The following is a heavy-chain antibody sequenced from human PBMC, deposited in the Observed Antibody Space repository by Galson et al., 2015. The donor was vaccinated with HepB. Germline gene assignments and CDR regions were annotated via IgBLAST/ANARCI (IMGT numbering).Heavy chain of an antibody. V-gene: IGHV3-48*01. J-gene: IGHJ4*02. Sequence: SLRLSCAASRFTFSSYNMNWVRQAPGKGLEWLSFIRSSSGTIYYADSVKGRFTISSDNAKNSLFLQMNNLRAEDTAVYYCARNPLGAYYSDYWGQGTLVTVSS. CDR2: IRSSSGTI. CDR1: RFTFSSYN. D-gene: IGHD7-27*01. CDR3: ARNPLGAYYSDY.